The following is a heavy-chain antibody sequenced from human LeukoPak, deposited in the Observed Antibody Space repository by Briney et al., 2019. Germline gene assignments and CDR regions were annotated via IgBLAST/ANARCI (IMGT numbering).Heavy chain of an antibody. Sequence: TLSLTCAVSGYSISSGYYWGWIRQPPGKALEWLALIYWDDDKRYSPSLKSRLTITKDTSKNQVVLTMTNIEPVDTATYYCAHRRFGSGTLTDYWGQGTLVTVSS. CDR3: AHRRFGSGTLTDY. J-gene: IGHJ4*02. CDR2: IYWDDDK. CDR1: GYSISSGYYW. V-gene: IGHV2-5*02. D-gene: IGHD3-10*01.